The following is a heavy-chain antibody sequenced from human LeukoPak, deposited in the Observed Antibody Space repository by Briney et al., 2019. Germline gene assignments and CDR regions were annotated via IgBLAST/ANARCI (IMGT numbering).Heavy chain of an antibody. CDR1: KFIFSNYW. CDR2: ISSSGSTM. J-gene: IGHJ4*02. Sequence: PGGSLRLSCAASKFIFSNYWMTWVRQAPGKGLEWVSYISSSGSTMYYTDSVKGRFTISRDNAKDSLYLQMNSLRAEDTAVYYCARDRWLQSQRYFDYWGQGILVTVSS. V-gene: IGHV3-48*04. CDR3: ARDRWLQSQRYFDY. D-gene: IGHD5-24*01.